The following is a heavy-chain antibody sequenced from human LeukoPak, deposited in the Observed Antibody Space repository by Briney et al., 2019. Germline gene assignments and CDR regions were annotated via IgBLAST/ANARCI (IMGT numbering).Heavy chain of an antibody. V-gene: IGHV4-61*02. D-gene: IGHD3-22*01. CDR1: GGSISSGSYD. Sequence: SETLSLTCTVSGGSISSGSYDWSWIRQPAGKGLEWIGRIYTSGSTNYNPSLKSRVTISVDTSKNQFSLKLSSVTAADTAVYYCARDLIGAFDIWGQGTMVTVSS. J-gene: IGHJ3*02. CDR3: ARDLIGAFDI. CDR2: IYTSGST.